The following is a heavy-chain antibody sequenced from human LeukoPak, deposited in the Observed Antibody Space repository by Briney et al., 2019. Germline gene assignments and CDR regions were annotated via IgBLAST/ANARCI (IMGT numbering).Heavy chain of an antibody. J-gene: IGHJ4*02. CDR1: GFAFSNYE. CDR2: ISSSGGLT. V-gene: IGHV3-48*03. CDR3: ARDSLHDYGGTGYGYYFDY. Sequence: GGSLRLPCAASGFAFSNYEMIWVRQAPGKEPEWVSYISSSGGLTYYADSVKGRFTVSRDNAKDSLFLHMNSLRVEDTAIYYCARDSLHDYGGTGYGYYFDYWGQGTLVTVSS. D-gene: IGHD4/OR15-4a*01.